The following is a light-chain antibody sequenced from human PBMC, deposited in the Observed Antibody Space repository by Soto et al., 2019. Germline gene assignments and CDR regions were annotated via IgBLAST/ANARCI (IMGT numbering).Light chain of an antibody. CDR1: QSVSSN. V-gene: IGKV3-15*01. J-gene: IGKJ1*01. CDR2: GAS. CDR3: QQYNNLPRT. Sequence: EIVMTQSPATLSVSPGERATLSCRASQSVSSNLAWYQQKPGQAPRLLIYGASTRATGIPARFSGSGSGTEFTLTISSLQSEEFAVYYCQQYNNLPRTLGQGTRVYIK.